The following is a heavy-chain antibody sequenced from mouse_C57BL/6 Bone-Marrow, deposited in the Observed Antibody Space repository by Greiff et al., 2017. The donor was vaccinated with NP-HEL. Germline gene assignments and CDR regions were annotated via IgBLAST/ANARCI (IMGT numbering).Heavy chain of an antibody. Sequence: QVQLQQPGAELVKPGALVKLSCKASGYTFTSYWMQWVKQRPGQGLEWIGEIDPSDSYTNYNQKFKGKATLTVDTSSSTAYMQLSSLTSEDSAVYYCASPYGYPFAYWGQGTLVTVSA. CDR3: ASPYGYPFAY. CDR2: IDPSDSYT. J-gene: IGHJ3*01. CDR1: GYTFTSYW. V-gene: IGHV1-50*01. D-gene: IGHD2-2*01.